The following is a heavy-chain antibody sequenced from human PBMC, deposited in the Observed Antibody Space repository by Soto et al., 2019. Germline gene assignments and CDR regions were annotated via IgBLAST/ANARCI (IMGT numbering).Heavy chain of an antibody. CDR3: ARAQGRGSGMDV. Sequence: PSETLSLTCTVYGGSISSGGYYWSWIRQHPGKGLEWIGYIYYSGSTYHNPSLKSRVTISVDTSKNQFSLKLSSVTAADTAVYYCARAQGRGSGMDVWGQGTTVTVSS. J-gene: IGHJ6*02. CDR1: GGSISSGGYY. CDR2: IYYSGST. V-gene: IGHV4-31*03.